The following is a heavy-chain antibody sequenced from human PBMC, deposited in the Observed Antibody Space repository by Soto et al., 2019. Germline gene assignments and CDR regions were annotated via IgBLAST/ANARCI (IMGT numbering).Heavy chain of an antibody. CDR3: AREIKQTGTRSNWFDP. V-gene: IGHV4-59*01. D-gene: IGHD1-7*01. J-gene: IGHJ5*02. CDR1: GGSISSYY. CDR2: IYYSGST. Sequence: PSETLSLTCTVSGGSISSYYWSWIRQPPGKGLEWIGYIYYSGSTNYNPSLKSRVTISVDTSKNQFSLKLSSVTAADTAVYYCAREIKQTGTRSNWFDPWGQGTLVTV.